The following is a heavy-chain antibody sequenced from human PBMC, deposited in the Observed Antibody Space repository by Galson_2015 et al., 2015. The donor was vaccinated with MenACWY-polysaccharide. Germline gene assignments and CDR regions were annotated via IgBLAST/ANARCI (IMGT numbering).Heavy chain of an antibody. D-gene: IGHD1-26*01. CDR1: GFTFSSYS. V-gene: IGHV3-48*02. J-gene: IGHJ4*02. Sequence: SLRLSCAASGFTFSSYSMNWVRQAPGKGLEWVSHISSSSKMIYYADSVKGRFTISRDNVENSLYLQMNSLRDDDTAVYYCARVLKGLVGATPDYWGQGTLVTVSS. CDR3: ARVLKGLVGATPDY. CDR2: ISSSSKMI.